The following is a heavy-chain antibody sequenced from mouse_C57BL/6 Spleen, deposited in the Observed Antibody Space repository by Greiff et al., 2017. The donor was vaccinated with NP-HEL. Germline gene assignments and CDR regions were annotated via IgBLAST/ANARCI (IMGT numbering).Heavy chain of an antibody. CDR1: GFTFSSYT. CDR3: ARRVLSQVFDY. V-gene: IGHV5-9*01. CDR2: ISGGGGNT. J-gene: IGHJ2*01. D-gene: IGHD1-1*02. Sequence: DVKLVESGGGLVKPGGSLKLSCAASGFTFSSYTMSWVRQTPEKRLEWVATISGGGGNTYYPDSVKGRFTISRDNAKNTLYLQMSSLRSEDTALYYCARRVLSQVFDYWGQGTTLTVSS.